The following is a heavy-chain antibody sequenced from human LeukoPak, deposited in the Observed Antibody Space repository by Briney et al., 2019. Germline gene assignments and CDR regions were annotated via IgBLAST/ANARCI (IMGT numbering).Heavy chain of an antibody. CDR3: ARVGDFWSGYYIAYYYYMDV. J-gene: IGHJ6*03. Sequence: GGSLRLSCAASGFTFSSYSMNWVRQAPGKGLEWVSSISSSSSYIYYADSVKGRFTISRDNAKNSLYLQMNSLRAEDTAVYYCARVGDFWSGYYIAYYYYMDVWGKETTVTVSS. V-gene: IGHV3-21*01. CDR1: GFTFSSYS. D-gene: IGHD3-3*01. CDR2: ISSSSSYI.